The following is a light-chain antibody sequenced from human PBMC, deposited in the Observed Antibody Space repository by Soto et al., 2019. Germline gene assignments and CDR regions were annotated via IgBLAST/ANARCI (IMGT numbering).Light chain of an antibody. J-gene: IGKJ2*01. CDR1: QSISSY. Sequence: DIQMTQSPSSLSASVGDRVTITCRASQSISSYLNWYQQKPGKAPKLLIYAASSLQSGVPSRFSRRGSGTDFTLTISSLQPEHFASYYCQLSYSTPPTVGRGTKLEIE. CDR2: AAS. V-gene: IGKV1-39*01. CDR3: QLSYSTPPT.